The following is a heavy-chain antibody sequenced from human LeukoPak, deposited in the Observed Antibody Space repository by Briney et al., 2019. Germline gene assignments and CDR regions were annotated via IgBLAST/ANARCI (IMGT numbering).Heavy chain of an antibody. CDR1: GFSVSRNY. V-gene: IGHV3-21*01. J-gene: IGHJ4*02. D-gene: IGHD3-22*01. Sequence: GGSLTLSCAASGFSVSRNYMTWVRQAPGKGLEWVSSISSSSSYIYYADSVKGRFTISRDNAKNSLYLQMNSLRAEDTAVYYCARGSYYDSSGYPGGYWGQGTLVTVSS. CDR3: ARGSYYDSSGYPGGY. CDR2: ISSSSSYI.